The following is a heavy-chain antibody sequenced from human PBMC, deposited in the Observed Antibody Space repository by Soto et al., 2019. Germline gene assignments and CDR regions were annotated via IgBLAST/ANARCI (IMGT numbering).Heavy chain of an antibody. CDR2: IIPIFGTA. CDR3: ARVAIFGVVRWTDYFDA. V-gene: IGHV1-69*01. CDR1: GGTFSSYA. D-gene: IGHD3-3*01. J-gene: IGHJ4*02. Sequence: QVQLVQSGAEGKKPGSSVKVSCKASGGTFSSYAISWVRQAPGQGLEWWGGIIPIFGTANYAQKFQGRVTMTAEEFTSAAYMELRSVISEDTAVYYCARVAIFGVVRWTDYFDAWGQRTLVTVSS.